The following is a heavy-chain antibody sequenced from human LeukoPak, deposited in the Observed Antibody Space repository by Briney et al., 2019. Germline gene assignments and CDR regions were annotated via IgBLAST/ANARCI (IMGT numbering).Heavy chain of an antibody. Sequence: GGSLRLSCAASGFTFSSYGMHWVRQAPGKGLEWVAVISYDGSNKYYADSVKGRFTISRDNSKNTLYLQMNSLRAEDTAVYYCAKDYLYYYGSGSYYKPSDYWGQGTLVTVSS. CDR1: GFTFSSYG. J-gene: IGHJ4*02. D-gene: IGHD3-10*01. CDR2: ISYDGSNK. V-gene: IGHV3-30*18. CDR3: AKDYLYYYGSGSYYKPSDY.